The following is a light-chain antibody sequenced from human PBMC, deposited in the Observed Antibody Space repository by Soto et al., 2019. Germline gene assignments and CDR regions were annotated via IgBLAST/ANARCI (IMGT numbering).Light chain of an antibody. J-gene: IGLJ3*02. CDR3: SSYTSSSTLENWV. CDR2: DVS. Sequence: QSVLTQPACVSGSPGQSITISCTGTSSDVGGYNYVSWYQQHPGKAPKLMIYDVSNRPSGVSNRFSGSKSGNTASLTISGLQAEDEADYYCSSYTSSSTLENWVFGGGTKVTVL. CDR1: SSDVGGYNY. V-gene: IGLV2-14*01.